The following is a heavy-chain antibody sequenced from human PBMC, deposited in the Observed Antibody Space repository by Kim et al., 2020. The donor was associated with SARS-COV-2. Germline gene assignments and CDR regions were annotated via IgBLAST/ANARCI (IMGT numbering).Heavy chain of an antibody. D-gene: IGHD3-9*01. Sequence: KYAQKFQGSVTITRNTSAGTAYMELSSLRAEDTAVYYCAREKDNYDILSDWGQGTLVTVSS. V-gene: IGHV1-3*01. J-gene: IGHJ4*02. CDR3: AREKDNYDILSD.